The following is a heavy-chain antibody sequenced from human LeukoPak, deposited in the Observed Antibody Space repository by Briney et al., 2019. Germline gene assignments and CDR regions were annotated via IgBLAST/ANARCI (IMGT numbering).Heavy chain of an antibody. Sequence: PSETLSLTCAVYGGSFSGYYWSWIRQPPGKGLEWIGEINHSGSTNYNPSLKSRVTISVDTSKNQFSLKLSSVTAADTAVYYCARVALNYYFDYWGQGTLVTVSS. CDR2: INHSGST. J-gene: IGHJ4*02. V-gene: IGHV4-34*01. CDR1: GGSFSGYY. CDR3: ARVALNYYFDY.